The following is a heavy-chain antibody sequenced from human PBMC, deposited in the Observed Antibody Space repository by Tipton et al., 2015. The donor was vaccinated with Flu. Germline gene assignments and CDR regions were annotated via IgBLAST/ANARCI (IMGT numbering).Heavy chain of an antibody. D-gene: IGHD6-19*01. CDR1: GDSISSGGYY. V-gene: IGHV4-31*03. J-gene: IGHJ1*01. CDR3: AREKDSSGSEYFQH. Sequence: TLSLTCTVSGDSISSGGYYWTWIRQYPGKGLEWIGYIYYSGSTHYNPSLKSRVSISADTSKNQFSLKLSSVTAADTAVYYCAREKDSSGSEYFQHWGQGTLVTVSS. CDR2: IYYSGST.